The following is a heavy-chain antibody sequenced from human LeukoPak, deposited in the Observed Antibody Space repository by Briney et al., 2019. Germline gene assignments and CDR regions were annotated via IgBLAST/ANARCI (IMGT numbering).Heavy chain of an antibody. J-gene: IGHJ4*02. D-gene: IGHD5-12*01. CDR2: ISGSGSTR. Sequence: PGGSLRLSCAASGFTFSSYEMTWVRQAPGMGLEWVSYISGSGSTRTYADSVKGRFTISRDNSKNTLDLQMNSLRAEDTAVYYCAKDDAWVRYQDWGQGTLVTVSS. CDR1: GFTFSSYE. CDR3: AKDDAWVRYQD. V-gene: IGHV3-48*03.